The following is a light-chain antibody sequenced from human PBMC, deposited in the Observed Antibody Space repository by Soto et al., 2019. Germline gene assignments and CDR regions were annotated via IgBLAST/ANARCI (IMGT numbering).Light chain of an antibody. CDR2: DAS. CDR3: EQYGSTPLT. CDR1: QSVANNY. V-gene: IGKV3-20*01. Sequence: EIVLTQSPGTLSLSPGERATLSCRASQSVANNYLAWYKQKPGQAPRFLIYDASSRATGIPDRFSGSGSGTDFTLTISRLEPEDFAVYYCEQYGSTPLTSGGGTKVEIK. J-gene: IGKJ4*01.